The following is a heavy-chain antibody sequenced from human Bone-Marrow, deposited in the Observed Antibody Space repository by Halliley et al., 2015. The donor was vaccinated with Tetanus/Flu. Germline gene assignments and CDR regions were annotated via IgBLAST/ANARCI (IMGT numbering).Heavy chain of an antibody. V-gene: IGHV3-21*01. J-gene: IGHJ4*02. CDR3: ATILGATSFDY. Sequence: EWVFSISSSGTYITYADSVKGRFTISRDSAKNSLFLQMNSLRAEDTAVYYRATILGATSFDYWGQGTLVTVSS. D-gene: IGHD1-26*01. CDR2: ISSSGTYI.